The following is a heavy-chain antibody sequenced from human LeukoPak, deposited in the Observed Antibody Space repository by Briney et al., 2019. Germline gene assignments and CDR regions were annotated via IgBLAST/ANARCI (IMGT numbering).Heavy chain of an antibody. J-gene: IGHJ5*02. CDR1: SGSFSGYY. D-gene: IGHD3-10*01. V-gene: IGHV4-34*01. Sequence: SETLSLTCAVYSGSFSGYYWSWIRQPPGKGLEWIGEINHSGSTNYNPSLKSRVTISVDTSKNQFSLKLSSVTAADTAVYYCARGVSYYGSGSYYMYNWFDPWGQGTLVTVSS. CDR3: ARGVSYYGSGSYYMYNWFDP. CDR2: INHSGST.